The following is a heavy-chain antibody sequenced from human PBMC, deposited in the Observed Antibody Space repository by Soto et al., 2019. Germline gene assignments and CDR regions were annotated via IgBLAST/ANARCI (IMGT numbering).Heavy chain of an antibody. Sequence: SETLSLTCTVSGDSIISSDSYWGWVRQPPGKGLEWIGSIFYLGSSYYNPSLKSRVTMSVDTSKNQFSLRLRSVTAADTALYFCARHSLALRKNNWFDPWGQGIMVTVSS. V-gene: IGHV4-39*01. J-gene: IGHJ5*02. CDR1: GDSIISSDSY. CDR2: IFYLGSS. CDR3: ARHSLALRKNNWFDP. D-gene: IGHD3-3*02.